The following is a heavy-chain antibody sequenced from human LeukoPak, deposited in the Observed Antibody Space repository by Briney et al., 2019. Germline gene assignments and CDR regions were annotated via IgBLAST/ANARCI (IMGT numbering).Heavy chain of an antibody. CDR2: ISGVGGGST. Sequence: GGSLRLSCAASGITFTNYAISWVRQAPTKGLEWVSTISGVGGGSTYYADSVKGRFTISRDSSKDTLFLQMNSLRAEDTAVYYCANGVAFVVVPAAIVWGQGTLVTVSS. J-gene: IGHJ4*02. CDR3: ANGVAFVVVPAAIV. CDR1: GITFTNYA. V-gene: IGHV3-23*01. D-gene: IGHD2-2*02.